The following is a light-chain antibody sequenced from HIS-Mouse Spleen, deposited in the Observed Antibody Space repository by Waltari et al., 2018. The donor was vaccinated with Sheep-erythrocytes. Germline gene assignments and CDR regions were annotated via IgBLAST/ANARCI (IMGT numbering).Light chain of an antibody. V-gene: IGLV2-11*01. CDR2: DVS. CDR1: SSDAGGYNY. J-gene: IGLJ1*01. CDR3: CSDAGSYNHV. Sequence: QSALTQPRSVSGSPGQSVTISCTGTSSDAGGYNYVSWYQQHPGKAPNPMIYDVSKRPAGVPERFSGSKSGDTASLTISVLQAEDEADYYCCSDAGSYNHVFATGTKVTVL.